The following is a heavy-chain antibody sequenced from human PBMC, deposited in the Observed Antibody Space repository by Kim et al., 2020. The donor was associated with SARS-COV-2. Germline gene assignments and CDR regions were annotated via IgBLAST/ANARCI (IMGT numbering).Heavy chain of an antibody. D-gene: IGHD4-17*01. Sequence: GESLKISCKGSGYSFTSYWINWVRQMPGKGLEWMGRIDPSDSYTNYSPSFQGHVTISADKSISTAYLQWSSLKASDTAMYYCARHRRYGDYLSGLYYFDYWGQGTLVTVSS. CDR3: ARHRRYGDYLSGLYYFDY. CDR1: GYSFTSYW. CDR2: IDPSDSYT. V-gene: IGHV5-10-1*01. J-gene: IGHJ4*02.